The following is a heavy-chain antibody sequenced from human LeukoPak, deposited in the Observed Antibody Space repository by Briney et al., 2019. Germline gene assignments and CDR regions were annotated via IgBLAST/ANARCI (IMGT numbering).Heavy chain of an antibody. CDR1: GGSFSGYY. CDR2: INHSGST. CDR3: ARGGRVVAATLRWLDP. D-gene: IGHD2-15*01. J-gene: IGHJ5*02. V-gene: IGHV4-34*01. Sequence: KSSETLSLTCAVYGGSFSGYYWSWIRQPPGKGLEWIGEINHSGSTNYNPSLKSRVTISVDTSKNQFSLKLSSVTAADTAVYYCARGGRVVAATLRWLDPWGQGTLVTVSS.